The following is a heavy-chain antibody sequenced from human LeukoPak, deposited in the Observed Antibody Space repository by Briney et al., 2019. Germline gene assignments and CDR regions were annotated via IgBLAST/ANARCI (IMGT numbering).Heavy chain of an antibody. Sequence: ASVKVSCKASGYTFTGYFIHWVRQAPGQGFEWMGRINSNSGGTDFAQKFQGRVTMTRDKSISTAYMELSRLKSDDTALYYCAREVGFGCHVYYFAYWGRGTLVTVSS. CDR2: INSNSGGT. D-gene: IGHD3-16*01. CDR3: AREVGFGCHVYYFAY. V-gene: IGHV1-2*06. CDR1: GYTFTGYF. J-gene: IGHJ4*02.